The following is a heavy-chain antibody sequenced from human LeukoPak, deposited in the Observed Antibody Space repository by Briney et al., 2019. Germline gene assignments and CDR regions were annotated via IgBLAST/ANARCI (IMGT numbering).Heavy chain of an antibody. CDR3: ARDDHGSGIYYSYMDV. CDR1: GYTFTSYY. D-gene: IGHD3-10*01. Sequence: ASVKVSCKASGYTFTSYYMHWVRQAPGQGLEWMGIINPSGGSTSYAQKFQGRVTMTTDTSTSTAYMELRSLRSDDTAVYYCARDDHGSGIYYSYMDVWGKGTTVTVSS. CDR2: INPSGGST. J-gene: IGHJ6*03. V-gene: IGHV1-46*01.